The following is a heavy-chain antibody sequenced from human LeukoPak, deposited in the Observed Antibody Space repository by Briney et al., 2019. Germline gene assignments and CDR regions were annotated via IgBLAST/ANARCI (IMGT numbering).Heavy chain of an antibody. V-gene: IGHV3-53*01. CDR1: GFTVSSNY. CDR2: IYSGGST. D-gene: IGHD2-15*01. Sequence: HPGGSLRLSCAASGFTVSSNYMSWVRQAPGKGLEWVSVIYSGGSTYYADSVKGRFTISRDNSKNTLYLQMNSLRAEDTAVYYCARGGDRSHHAFDIWGQGTMVTVSS. J-gene: IGHJ3*02. CDR3: ARGGDRSHHAFDI.